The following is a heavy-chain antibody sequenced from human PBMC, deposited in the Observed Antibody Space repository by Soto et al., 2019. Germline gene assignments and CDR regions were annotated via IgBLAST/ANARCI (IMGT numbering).Heavy chain of an antibody. CDR3: ATHTVVTPGNYYYGMDV. CDR2: IIPNFRTS. D-gene: IGHD2-21*02. CDR1: GGTFSSYA. Sequence: QVQLVQSGAEVKKPGSSVKVSCKASGGTFSSYAIIWVRQAPGQGLEWMGGIIPNFRTSDYAQKFQGRVTITADESKSTAYMEVSSLRSEDTAVYYCATHTVVTPGNYYYGMDVWGQGTTVTVSS. J-gene: IGHJ6*02. V-gene: IGHV1-69*12.